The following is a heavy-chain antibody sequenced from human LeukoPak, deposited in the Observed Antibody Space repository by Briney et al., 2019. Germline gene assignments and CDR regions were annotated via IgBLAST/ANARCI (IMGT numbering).Heavy chain of an antibody. J-gene: IGHJ3*01. CDR3: ASVILGMSAFDL. V-gene: IGHV3-21*06. CDR2: INSGNYYI. D-gene: IGHD3-9*01. Sequence: SGGPLRLSCVAWGFTFSAYTMLWVRQAPGRVLEWGSSINSGNYYIYCGDSVEGRFTISRDNAEDSLFVIVNSLRADDRAVLFCASVILGMSAFDLWGQGTMVSVSS. CDR1: GFTFSAYT.